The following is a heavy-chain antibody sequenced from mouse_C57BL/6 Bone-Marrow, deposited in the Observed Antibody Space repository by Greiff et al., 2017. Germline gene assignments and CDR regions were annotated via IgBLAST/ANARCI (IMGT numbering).Heavy chain of an antibody. D-gene: IGHD4-1*01. Sequence: VQLQQSGAELVRPGASVTLSCKASGYTFTDYEMHWVKQTPVHGLEWIGAIDPETGGTAYNQKFKGKAILTADTSSSTAYMELRSLTSEDSAVYYCTRRGKLTGKAWFAYWGQGTLVTVSA. CDR2: IDPETGGT. CDR3: TRRGKLTGKAWFAY. V-gene: IGHV1-15*01. J-gene: IGHJ3*01. CDR1: GYTFTDYE.